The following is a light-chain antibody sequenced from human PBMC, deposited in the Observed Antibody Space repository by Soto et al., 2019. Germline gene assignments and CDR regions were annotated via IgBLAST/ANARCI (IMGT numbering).Light chain of an antibody. Sequence: DLQMTQSPSTLSPSVGALSTIPGRASQSISRCLASYQQQPPKAPNLLIYKASSLESGVTSSFSGSGSATEFTLPISSLQHPDFATYYCQQYNNWLPITFGQGTRLEI. V-gene: IGKV1-5*03. CDR2: KAS. CDR1: QSISRC. J-gene: IGKJ5*01. CDR3: QQYNNWLPIT.